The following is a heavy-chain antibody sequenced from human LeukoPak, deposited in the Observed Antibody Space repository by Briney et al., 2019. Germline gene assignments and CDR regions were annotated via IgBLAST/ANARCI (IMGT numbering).Heavy chain of an antibody. Sequence: PGGSLRLSCAASRFIFSDYSMNWVRLAPGKGLEWVSSITSTGRHIYYADSVKGRFTISRDNGKSSLFLQMNSLRAEDTAVYYCARVRSVGGNPHAFDIWGQGTMVTVSS. D-gene: IGHD4-23*01. CDR3: ARVRSVGGNPHAFDI. CDR2: ITSTGRHI. CDR1: RFIFSDYS. J-gene: IGHJ3*02. V-gene: IGHV3-21*01.